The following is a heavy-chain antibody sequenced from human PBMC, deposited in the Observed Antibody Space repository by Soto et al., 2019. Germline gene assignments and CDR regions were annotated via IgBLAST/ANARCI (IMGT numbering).Heavy chain of an antibody. V-gene: IGHV3-21*01. CDR2: INEDSTYI. D-gene: IGHD3-9*01. CDR3: VRDLGRYFRSGYMDL. Sequence: VESGGGLVKPGGSLRLSCTASGFAFNTYSMNWVRQAPGKGLEWVSSINEDSTYIYYADSLRGRITISRDNAKDSLFLQMNSLRPDDTAVYYCVRDLGRYFRSGYMDLWGDGATVTVSS. J-gene: IGHJ6*03. CDR1: GFAFNTYS.